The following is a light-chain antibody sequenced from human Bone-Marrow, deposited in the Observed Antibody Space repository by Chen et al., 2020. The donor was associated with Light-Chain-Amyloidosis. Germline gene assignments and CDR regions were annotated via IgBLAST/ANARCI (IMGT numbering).Light chain of an antibody. CDR3: CSQTTYSTLKV. CDR2: GNS. Sequence: QSVLTQPPSVSGAPGQRVTISCTGSSSNIGAGYDVHWYQQLPGTAPKLLIYGNSNRPSGVPDRFSGSKSGNTASLFSSGLQAEDEADYYCCSQTTYSTLKVFGGGTKLTVL. J-gene: IGLJ2*01. V-gene: IGLV1-40*01. CDR1: SSNIGAGYD.